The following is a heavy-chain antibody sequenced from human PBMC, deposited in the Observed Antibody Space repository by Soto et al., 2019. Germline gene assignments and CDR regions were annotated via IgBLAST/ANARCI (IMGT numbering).Heavy chain of an antibody. CDR2: ITSSSSYI. CDR3: ARVGRAELELRFNWFDP. J-gene: IGHJ5*02. CDR1: GFTFTSHA. V-gene: IGHV3-21*01. D-gene: IGHD1-7*01. Sequence: EVQLVESGGGLVKPGGSLRLSCAASGFTFTSHAMNWFRQAPGKGLEWVSSITSSSSYIYYADSLKGRFTISRDNAKDSLYLQMDSLRAEDTAVYYCARVGRAELELRFNWFDPWGQGTLVTVSS.